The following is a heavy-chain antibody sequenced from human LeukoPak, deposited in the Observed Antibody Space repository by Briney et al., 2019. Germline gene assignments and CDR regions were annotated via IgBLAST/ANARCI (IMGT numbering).Heavy chain of an antibody. CDR3: ARLGWSSTRDSSYWYFDL. V-gene: IGHV4-59*08. J-gene: IGHJ2*01. D-gene: IGHD2-15*01. CDR2: IYYSGST. CDR1: GGSISSYY. Sequence: PSETLSLTCTVSGGSISSYYWSWIRQPPGKGLEWIGYIYYSGSTNYNPSLKSRVTISVDTSKNQFSLKLSSVTAADTAVYYCARLGWSSTRDSSYWYFDLWGRGTLVTVSS.